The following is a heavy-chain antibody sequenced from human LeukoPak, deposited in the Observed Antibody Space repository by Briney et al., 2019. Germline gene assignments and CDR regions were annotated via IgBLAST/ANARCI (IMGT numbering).Heavy chain of an antibody. CDR3: AKDARWGTGGRRVRSGYNPFDY. CDR1: GFTFSSYA. J-gene: IGHJ4*02. D-gene: IGHD2-8*02. V-gene: IGHV3-23*01. Sequence: PGGSLRLSCAASGFTFSSYAMSWVRQAPGKGLERVSAISGSGGSTYYADSVKGRFTISRDNSKNTLYLQMNSLRAEDTAVYYRAKDARWGTGGRRVRSGYNPFDYWGQGTLVTVSS. CDR2: ISGSGGST.